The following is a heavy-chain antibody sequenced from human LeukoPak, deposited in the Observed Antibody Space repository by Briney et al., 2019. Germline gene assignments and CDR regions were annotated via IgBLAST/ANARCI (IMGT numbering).Heavy chain of an antibody. V-gene: IGHV1-18*01. CDR2: ISTYTGDT. D-gene: IGHD2-2*03. CDR1: GYTFINYG. CDR3: ASMDIVVVPAAFSGEDWFDP. J-gene: IGHJ5*02. Sequence: ASVKVSCKASGYTFINYGITWVRQATGQGLEWMGWISTYTGDTNYAQKLQGRVTMTTDTSTNTAYMELKSLRSDDTAVYYCASMDIVVVPAAFSGEDWFDPWGQGTLVTVSS.